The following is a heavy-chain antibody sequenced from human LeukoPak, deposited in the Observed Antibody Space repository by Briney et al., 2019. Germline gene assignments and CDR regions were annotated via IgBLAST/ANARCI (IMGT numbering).Heavy chain of an antibody. CDR3: ARESPQPGMRYSGYDLVDY. J-gene: IGHJ4*02. CDR2: INPDSGGT. V-gene: IGHV1-2*02. D-gene: IGHD5-12*01. Sequence: ASVKVSCTASGYTFTGYYMHWVRQAPGQGLEWMGWINPDSGGTNYAQKFQGRVTMTRDTSISTAYMELSRLRSDDTAVYYCARESPQPGMRYSGYDLVDYWGQGTLVTVSS. CDR1: GYTFTGYY.